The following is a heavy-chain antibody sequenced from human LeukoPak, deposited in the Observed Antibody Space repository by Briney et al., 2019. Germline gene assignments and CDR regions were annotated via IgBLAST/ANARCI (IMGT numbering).Heavy chain of an antibody. Sequence: GGSLRLSCAASKFTFSSYSMTWVRQAPGKGLEWTSYISSGGSTIYYADSVKGRFTIPRDNAKNSLYLQMNSLRAEDTAVYYCARLGYCSGSNCPRAFDIWGQGTMVTVSS. CDR3: ARLGYCSGSNCPRAFDI. D-gene: IGHD2-2*01. J-gene: IGHJ3*02. CDR2: ISSGGSTI. CDR1: KFTFSSYS. V-gene: IGHV3-48*04.